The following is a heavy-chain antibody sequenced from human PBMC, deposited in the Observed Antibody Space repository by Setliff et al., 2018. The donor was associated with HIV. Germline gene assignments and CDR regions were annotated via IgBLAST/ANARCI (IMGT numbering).Heavy chain of an antibody. V-gene: IGHV1-46*01. Sequence: ASVKVSCKASGYTFIKYYMHWVRQAPGQGLEWMGIIDPSGGSTRYAQKFQGRVTMSVDTSKNQFSLELRSVTATDTAVFYCARQNRGGRTVMTRGAFDTWGQGTLVTVSS. CDR3: ARQNRGGRTVMTRGAFDT. J-gene: IGHJ4*02. CDR1: GYTFIKYY. CDR2: IDPSGGST. D-gene: IGHD3-16*01.